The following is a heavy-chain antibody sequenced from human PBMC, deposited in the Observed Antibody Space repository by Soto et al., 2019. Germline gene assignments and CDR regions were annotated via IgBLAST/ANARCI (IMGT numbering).Heavy chain of an antibody. Sequence: ASVKVSCTASGDTLNRYQMHWVRQAPGEGLEWMGIINPSDGSTSYAQNLQGRVTMTRDTSTSTVYMELNSLRSEDTAVYYCARHLGMDVWGQGTTVTVSS. V-gene: IGHV1-46*02. CDR3: ARHLGMDV. J-gene: IGHJ6*02. CDR2: INPSDGST. CDR1: GDTLNRYQ.